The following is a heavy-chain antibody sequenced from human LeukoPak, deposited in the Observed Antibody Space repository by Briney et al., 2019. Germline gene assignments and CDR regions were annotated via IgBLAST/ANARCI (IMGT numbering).Heavy chain of an antibody. D-gene: IGHD1-14*01. V-gene: IGHV3-23*01. CDR1: GFTFSNAW. J-gene: IGHJ4*02. Sequence: GGSLRLSCAASGFTFSNAWMSWVRQAPGKGLEWVSGISGSGGSTYYADSVKGRFTISRDNSKNTLYLQMNSLRAEDTAVYYCATKRKYWGQGTLVTVSS. CDR3: ATKRKY. CDR2: ISGSGGST.